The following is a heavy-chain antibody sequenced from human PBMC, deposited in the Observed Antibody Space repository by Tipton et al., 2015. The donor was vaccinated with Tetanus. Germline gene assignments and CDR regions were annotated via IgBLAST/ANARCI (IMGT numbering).Heavy chain of an antibody. Sequence: TLSLTCTVSGGSISSGDYYWSWIRQPPGEGLEWIGYIYHSGTTYYNPSLKSRVTISVDTSKNQFSLNLTSVTAADTAVYYCARVGYYYYYMDVWGKGTTVTVSS. J-gene: IGHJ6*03. CDR3: ARVGYYYYYMDV. CDR2: IYHSGTT. CDR1: GGSISSGDYY. D-gene: IGHD3-22*01. V-gene: IGHV4-30-4*01.